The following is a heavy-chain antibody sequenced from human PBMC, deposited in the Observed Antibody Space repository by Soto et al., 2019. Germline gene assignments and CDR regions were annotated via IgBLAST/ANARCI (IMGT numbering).Heavy chain of an antibody. Sequence: GGSLRLSCAASGFTFSSYAMSWVRQAPGKGLEWVSAIIGSGGSTYYADSVKGRFSISRDNSKNTLYLQMNSLRAEDTAIYYCAKDVDLDDFLFMDDWGKGTTVTVSS. D-gene: IGHD3-3*01. CDR2: IIGSGGST. J-gene: IGHJ6*03. V-gene: IGHV3-23*01. CDR3: AKDVDLDDFLFMDD. CDR1: GFTFSSYA.